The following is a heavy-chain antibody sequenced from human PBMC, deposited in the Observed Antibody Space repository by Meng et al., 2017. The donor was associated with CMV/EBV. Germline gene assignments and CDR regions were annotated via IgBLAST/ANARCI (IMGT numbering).Heavy chain of an antibody. D-gene: IGHD3-10*01. CDR2: IYYSGST. J-gene: IGHJ5*02. Sequence: SETLSLPCTVSGCSISSYYWSWIRQPPGKGLEWIGYIYYSGSTNYKPSLKSRVTISVDTSKNQFSLKLSSVTAADTAVYYCASRSRGGGFDPWGQGTLVTVSS. CDR3: ASRSRGGGFDP. CDR1: GCSISSYY. V-gene: IGHV4-59*01.